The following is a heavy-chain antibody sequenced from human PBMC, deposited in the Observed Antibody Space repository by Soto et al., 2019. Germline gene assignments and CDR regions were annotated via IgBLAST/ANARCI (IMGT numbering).Heavy chain of an antibody. CDR2: ISSSSSYI. J-gene: IGHJ4*02. Sequence: EVQLVESGGGLVKPGGSLRLSCAASGFTFSSYSMNWVRQAPGKGLEWVSSISSSSSYIYYADSVKGRFTISRDNAKNSLYLQMNSLRAEDTAVYHCARGAGHSSGWYEFDYWGQGTLVTVSS. D-gene: IGHD6-19*01. CDR3: ARGAGHSSGWYEFDY. V-gene: IGHV3-21*01. CDR1: GFTFSSYS.